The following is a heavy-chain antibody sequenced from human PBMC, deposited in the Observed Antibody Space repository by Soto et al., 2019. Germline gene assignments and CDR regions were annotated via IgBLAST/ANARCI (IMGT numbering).Heavy chain of an antibody. V-gene: IGHV1-2*04. D-gene: IGHD4-17*01. CDR1: GYTFTGYY. CDR3: ARGSQHYGYGFDH. Sequence: QVQLVQSGAEVKKPGASVKVSCKASGYTFTGYYMHWVRQAPGQGLEWMAWINPNSGGTKYAQKFQGWVTMTRDTSSSTAYMELRRLRSDDTAVYYCARGSQHYGYGFDHWGQGTLVNVSS. J-gene: IGHJ5*02. CDR2: INPNSGGT.